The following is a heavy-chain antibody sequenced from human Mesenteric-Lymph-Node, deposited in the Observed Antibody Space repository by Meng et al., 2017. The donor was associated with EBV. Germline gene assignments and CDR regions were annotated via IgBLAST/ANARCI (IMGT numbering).Heavy chain of an antibody. V-gene: IGHV1-69*01. CDR1: GGTFSSHA. D-gene: IGHD5-12*01. Sequence: QVQTARSGDEVKRPGSSVKVSRKGSGGTFSSHAFSWVRQAPGQGLEWMGGIVPIFGTTTYAQKFQGRLTITADEATSTAHMELHGLRSDDTALYFCARGAATMPLEYWGQGALVTVFS. CDR2: IVPIFGTT. J-gene: IGHJ4*02. CDR3: ARGAATMPLEY.